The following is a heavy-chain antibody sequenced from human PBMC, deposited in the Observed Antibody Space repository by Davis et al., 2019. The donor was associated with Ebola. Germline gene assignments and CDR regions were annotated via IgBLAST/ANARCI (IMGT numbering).Heavy chain of an antibody. D-gene: IGHD4-17*01. V-gene: IGHV3-23*01. CDR1: GFTFSSYA. J-gene: IGHJ6*02. CDR3: AREYGDYNYYYGMDV. CDR2: ISGSGGST. Sequence: GESLKISCAASGFTFSSYAMSWVRQAPGKGLEGVSAISGSGGSTYYADSVEGRFTISRDNSKNTLYLQMNSLRAEDTAVYYCAREYGDYNYYYGMDVWGQGTTVTVSS.